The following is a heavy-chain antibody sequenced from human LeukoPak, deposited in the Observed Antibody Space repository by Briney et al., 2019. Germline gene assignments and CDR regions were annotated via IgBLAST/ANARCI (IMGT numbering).Heavy chain of an antibody. Sequence: ASVKVSCKASGGTSSSYAISWVRQAPGQGLEWMGRIIPIFGTANYAQKFQGRVTITTDESTSTAYMELSSLRSEDTAVYYCAYTRGDYGDYVDDDYWGQGTLVTVSS. V-gene: IGHV1-69*05. J-gene: IGHJ4*02. CDR3: AYTRGDYGDYVDDDY. CDR2: IIPIFGTA. CDR1: GGTSSSYA. D-gene: IGHD4-17*01.